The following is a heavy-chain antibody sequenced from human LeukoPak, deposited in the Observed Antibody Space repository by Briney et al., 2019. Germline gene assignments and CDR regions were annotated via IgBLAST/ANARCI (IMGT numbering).Heavy chain of an antibody. V-gene: IGHV3-7*01. J-gene: IGHJ6*03. CDR3: ARDFLPLGVVQYYMDV. CDR2: IKQDGSEK. D-gene: IGHD3-3*01. Sequence: GGSLRLSCAASGFTFSSYWMSWVRQAPGKGLEWVANIKQDGSEKYYVDSVKGRFTISRDNAKNSLYLQMNSLRAEDTAVYYCARDFLPLGVVQYYMDVWGKGTTVTVSS. CDR1: GFTFSSYW.